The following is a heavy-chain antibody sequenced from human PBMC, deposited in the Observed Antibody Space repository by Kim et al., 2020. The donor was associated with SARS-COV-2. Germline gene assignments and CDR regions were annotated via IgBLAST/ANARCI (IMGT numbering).Heavy chain of an antibody. CDR1: GFTFSSYA. CDR3: ARRHYYDGRTYYPFDL. J-gene: IGHJ3*01. V-gene: IGHV3-30*04. D-gene: IGHD3-22*01. Sequence: GGSLRLFCAASGFTFSSYAMYWVRQAPGKGLEWVAGITYDGSQEYYADSVKGRFTISRDRSKNTLYVQMDSLRAEDTAVYYCARRHYYDGRTYYPFDLWG. CDR2: ITYDGSQE.